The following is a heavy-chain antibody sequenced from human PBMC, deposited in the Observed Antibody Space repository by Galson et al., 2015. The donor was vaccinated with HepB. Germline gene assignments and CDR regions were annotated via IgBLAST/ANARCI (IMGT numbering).Heavy chain of an antibody. CDR3: AGAAGESGYYAY. CDR2: ISYDGSNK. V-gene: IGHV3-30*04. CDR1: GFTFSSYA. Sequence: SLRLSCAASGFTFSSYAMHWVRQAPGKGLEWVAVISYDGSNKYYADSVKGRFTISRDNSKNTLYLQMNSLRAEDTAVYYCAGAAGESGYYAYWGQGTLVTVSS. D-gene: IGHD3-22*01. J-gene: IGHJ4*02.